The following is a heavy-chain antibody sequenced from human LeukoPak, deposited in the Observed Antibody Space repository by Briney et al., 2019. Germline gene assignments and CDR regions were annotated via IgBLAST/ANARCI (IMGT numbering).Heavy chain of an antibody. CDR1: GFTFSSYA. V-gene: IGHV3-23*01. CDR2: INGSGGST. Sequence: PGGSLRLSCAASGFTFSSYAMSWVRQAPGKGLEWVSAINGSGGSTYYADSVKGRFTISRDNSKNTLYLQMNSLRAEDTAVYYCAKPEAARTGYYYYYMDVWGKGTTVTVSS. D-gene: IGHD6-6*01. CDR3: AKPEAARTGYYYYYMDV. J-gene: IGHJ6*03.